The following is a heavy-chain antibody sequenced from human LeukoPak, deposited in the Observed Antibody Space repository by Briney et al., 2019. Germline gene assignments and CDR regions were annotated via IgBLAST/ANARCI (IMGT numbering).Heavy chain of an antibody. Sequence: GGSLRLSCAASGFTFSSSGMHWVRQAPGKGLEWVAFIRYGGSHKYYADSVKGRFTTSRDNAKNSLYLQMNSLRAEDTAVYYCATERVGAKRIADYWGQGTLVTVSS. V-gene: IGHV3-30*02. CDR3: ATERVGAKRIADY. CDR1: GFTFSSSG. D-gene: IGHD1-26*01. CDR2: IRYGGSHK. J-gene: IGHJ4*02.